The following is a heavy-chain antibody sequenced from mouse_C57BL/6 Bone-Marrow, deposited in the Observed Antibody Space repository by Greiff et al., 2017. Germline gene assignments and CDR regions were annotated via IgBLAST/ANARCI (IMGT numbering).Heavy chain of an antibody. V-gene: IGHV1-80*01. CDR1: GYAFRSYW. CDR2: IYPGDGDT. CDR3: ARGYQFPTTVVATRYFDV. Sequence: QVQLKQSGAELVKPGASVKISCKASGYAFRSYWMNWVKQRPGKGLEWIGQIYPGDGDTNYNGKFKGKATLTADKSSSTAYMQLSSLTSEDSAVYFCARGYQFPTTVVATRYFDVGGTGTTVTVSS. J-gene: IGHJ1*03. D-gene: IGHD1-1*01.